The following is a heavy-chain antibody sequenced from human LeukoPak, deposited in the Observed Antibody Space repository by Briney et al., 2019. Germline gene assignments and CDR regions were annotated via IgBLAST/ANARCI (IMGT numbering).Heavy chain of an antibody. CDR3: ARETRPYYYDSSGDEYFDY. J-gene: IGHJ4*02. CDR2: IYTSGST. CDR1: GGSISSYY. D-gene: IGHD3-22*01. V-gene: IGHV4-4*07. Sequence: PSETLSLTCTVSGGSISSYYWSRIRQPAGKGLEWIGRIYTSGSTNYNPSLKSRVTMSVDTSKNQFSLKLSSVTAADTAVYYCARETRPYYYDSSGDEYFDYWGQGTLVTVSS.